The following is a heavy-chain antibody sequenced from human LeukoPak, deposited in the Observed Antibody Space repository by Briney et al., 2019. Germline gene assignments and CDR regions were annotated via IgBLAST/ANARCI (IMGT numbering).Heavy chain of an antibody. CDR1: GYIFTSYW. V-gene: IGHV5-51*01. Sequence: GESLKISCKGSGYIFTSYWIGWVRQMPGKGLEWMGIIYPGDSDTRYSPSFQGQVTISADKSISTAYLQWSSLKASDTAMYYCARHHSSGWYESPFDYWGQGTLVTVSS. CDR3: ARHHSSGWYESPFDY. J-gene: IGHJ4*02. D-gene: IGHD6-19*01. CDR2: IYPGDSDT.